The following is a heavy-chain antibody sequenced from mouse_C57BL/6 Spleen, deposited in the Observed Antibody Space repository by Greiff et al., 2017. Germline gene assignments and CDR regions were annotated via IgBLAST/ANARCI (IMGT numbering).Heavy chain of an antibody. D-gene: IGHD1-1*01. V-gene: IGHV14-4*01. J-gene: IGHJ2*01. CDR1: GFNIKDDY. CDR2: IDPENGDT. Sequence: VQLQQSGAELVRPGASVKLSCTASGFNIKDDYMHWVKQRPEQGLEWIGWIDPENGDTEYASKFQGKATITADTSSNTAYLQLSSLTSEDTAVYYWTTGSSYYFDYWGQGTTLTVSS. CDR3: TTGSSYYFDY.